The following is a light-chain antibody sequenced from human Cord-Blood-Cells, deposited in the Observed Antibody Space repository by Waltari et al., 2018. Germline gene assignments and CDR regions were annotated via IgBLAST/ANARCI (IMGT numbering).Light chain of an antibody. Sequence: ELVLTQSPATLSLSPGERATLSCGASQSVSSSYLAWYQQKPGLAPSLLIYDASSRATGIPDRCSGSGSGTDFTLTISRREPEDFAVYYCQQYGSSPSITFGQGTRLEIK. CDR3: QQYGSSPSIT. J-gene: IGKJ5*01. CDR1: QSVSSSY. V-gene: IGKV3D-20*01. CDR2: DAS.